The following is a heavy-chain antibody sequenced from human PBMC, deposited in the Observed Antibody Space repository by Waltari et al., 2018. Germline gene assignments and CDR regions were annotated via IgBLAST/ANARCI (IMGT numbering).Heavy chain of an antibody. Sequence: QVQLVESGGGVVQPGRSLRLSCSGSGFLFNNYGIHWVRQAPGKGLEWVAMISNDGTNKDYRYSVKGRFSISRDNSKNTLFLQMNSLDPEDSALYYCARDRRSSGWWYFDNWGRGTLVTVSS. J-gene: IGHJ4*02. CDR3: ARDRRSSGWWYFDN. CDR2: ISNDGTNK. CDR1: GFLFNNYG. V-gene: IGHV3-30*19. D-gene: IGHD6-19*01.